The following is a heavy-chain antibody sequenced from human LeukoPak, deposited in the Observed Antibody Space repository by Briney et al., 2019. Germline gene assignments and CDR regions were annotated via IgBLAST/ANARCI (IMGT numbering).Heavy chain of an antibody. CDR2: IRSSSSTI. V-gene: IGHV3-48*01. CDR3: ARDPDYYDSSGYYYVSFDY. J-gene: IGHJ4*02. D-gene: IGHD3-22*01. CDR1: GFTFNSYS. Sequence: GGSLRLSCAASGFTFNSYSMGWVRQAPGKGLEWLSYIRSSSSTIYYTDSVKGRFTISRDNAKNSLYLQMNSLRAEDTAVYYCARDPDYYDSSGYYYVSFDYWGQGTLVTVSS.